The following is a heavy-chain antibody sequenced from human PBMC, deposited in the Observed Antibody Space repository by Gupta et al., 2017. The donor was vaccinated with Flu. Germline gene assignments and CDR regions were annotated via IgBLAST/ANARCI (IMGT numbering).Heavy chain of an antibody. D-gene: IGHD3-9*01. CDR3: ARGGWSPYYDIGNWFGGGFDP. CDR2: ISSSSSYT. V-gene: IGHV3-11*05. Sequence: QVQLVESGGGLVKPGGSLRLSCAASGFTFSDYYMSWIRQAPGKGLEWVSYISSSSSYTNYADSVKGRFTIARDNAKNSLYLQMNSLRAEDTAVYYCARGGWSPYYDIGNWFGGGFDPWGQGTLVTVSS. CDR1: GFTFSDYY. J-gene: IGHJ5*02.